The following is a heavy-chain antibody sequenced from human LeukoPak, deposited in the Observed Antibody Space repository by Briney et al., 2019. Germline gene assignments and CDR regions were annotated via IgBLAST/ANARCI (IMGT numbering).Heavy chain of an antibody. CDR2: IYYSGST. Sequence: PSETLSLTCTVSGGSISSSSYYWGWISQPPGKALAWIGSIYYSGSTYYNPSLKSRVTISVDTSKNQFSLKLSSVTAADTAVYYCARARTLTPRLDYWGQGTLVTVSS. CDR1: GGSISSSSYY. V-gene: IGHV4-39*07. J-gene: IGHJ4*02. CDR3: ARARTLTPRLDY.